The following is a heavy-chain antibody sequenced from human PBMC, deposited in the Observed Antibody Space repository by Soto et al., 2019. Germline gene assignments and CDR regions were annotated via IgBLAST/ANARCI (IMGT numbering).Heavy chain of an antibody. CDR3: ARVDTAMVIDY. D-gene: IGHD5-18*01. CDR1: GGSISSDY. Sequence: PSETLSLTCTVSGGSISSDYWSWIRQPPGKGLEWIGYIYYSGSTNYNPSLKSRVTISVDTSKNQFSLKLSSVTAADTAVYYCARVDTAMVIDYWGQGTLVTVSS. J-gene: IGHJ4*02. V-gene: IGHV4-59*01. CDR2: IYYSGST.